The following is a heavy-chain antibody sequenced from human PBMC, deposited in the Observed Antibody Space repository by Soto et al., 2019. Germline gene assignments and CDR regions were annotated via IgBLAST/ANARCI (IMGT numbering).Heavy chain of an antibody. J-gene: IGHJ4*02. V-gene: IGHV4-31*03. Sequence: PSETLSLTCTVSGGSISSGGYYWSWIRQHPGKGLEWIGYIYYSGSTYYNPSLKSRVTISVDTSKNQFSLKLSSVTAADTAVYYCARVRVMAGYKRMSPYFDYWGQGTLVTV. CDR2: IYYSGST. CDR1: GGSISSGGYY. D-gene: IGHD6-19*01. CDR3: ARVRVMAGYKRMSPYFDY.